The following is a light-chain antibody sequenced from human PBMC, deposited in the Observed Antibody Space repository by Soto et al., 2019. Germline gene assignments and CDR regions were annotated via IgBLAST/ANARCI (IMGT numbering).Light chain of an antibody. Sequence: QSALPKPASLSGSPGQSITISCTGTSRDVGGYNYVSWYQQHPGKAPKLMIYEVSNRPSGVSNRFSGSKSGNTASLTISGLQAEDEADYYCSSYTSSSIDYVLGTGTKVTVL. CDR1: SRDVGGYNY. CDR2: EVS. CDR3: SSYTSSSIDYV. J-gene: IGLJ1*01. V-gene: IGLV2-14*01.